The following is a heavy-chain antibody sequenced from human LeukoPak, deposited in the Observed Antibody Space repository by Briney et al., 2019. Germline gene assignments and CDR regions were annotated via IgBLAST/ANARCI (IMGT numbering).Heavy chain of an antibody. CDR3: AREHVADPSFDY. Sequence: ASVKVSCKASGYTFTGYYMHWVRQAPGQGLEWMGWINPNSGETDYAQKFQGRVTMTRDTSISTAYMELSSLRSDDTAVYSCAREHVADPSFDYWGQGTLVTVSS. CDR2: INPNSGET. J-gene: IGHJ4*02. CDR1: GYTFTGYY. V-gene: IGHV1-2*02. D-gene: IGHD6-13*01.